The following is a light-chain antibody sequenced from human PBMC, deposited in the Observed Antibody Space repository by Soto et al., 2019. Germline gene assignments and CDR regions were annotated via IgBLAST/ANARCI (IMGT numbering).Light chain of an antibody. V-gene: IGKV1-5*01. J-gene: IGKJ1*01. CDR3: QQYNSFTWT. CDR1: QSISSW. CDR2: DAS. Sequence: DIQMTQSPSTLSASVGAIVTITCRASQSISSWLAWYQQKPGKAPKLLIYDASSLESGVPSRFSGSGSGTEFTLTISSLQPDDFATYYCQQYNSFTWTFGQGTKVEIK.